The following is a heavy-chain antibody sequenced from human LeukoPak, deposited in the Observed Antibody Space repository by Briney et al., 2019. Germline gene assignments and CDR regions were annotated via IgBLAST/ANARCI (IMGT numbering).Heavy chain of an antibody. J-gene: IGHJ5*02. CDR1: GGSISSYY. V-gene: IGHV4-59*01. D-gene: IGHD3-10*01. Sequence: AETLSLTCTVSGGSISSYYWSWMRQPPGKGLEWIGYIYYSGSTNYNPSLKSRVTISVDTSKNQFSLKLSSVTAADTAVYYCAGGFLSSTPLFDPWGQGTLVTVSS. CDR2: IYYSGST. CDR3: AGGFLSSTPLFDP.